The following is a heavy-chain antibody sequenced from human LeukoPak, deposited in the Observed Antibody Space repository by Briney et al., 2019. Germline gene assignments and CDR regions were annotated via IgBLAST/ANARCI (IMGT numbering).Heavy chain of an antibody. J-gene: IGHJ6*02. D-gene: IGHD3-10*01. V-gene: IGHV1-18*01. CDR2: ISAYNGNT. Sequence: ASVTVSCKASGYTFTSYGISWVRQAPGQGLEWMGWISAYNGNTNYAQKLQGRVTMTTDTSTSTAYMELRSLRSDDTAVYYCARGGMVRGVIRDYGMDVWGQGTTVTVSS. CDR3: ARGGMVRGVIRDYGMDV. CDR1: GYTFTSYG.